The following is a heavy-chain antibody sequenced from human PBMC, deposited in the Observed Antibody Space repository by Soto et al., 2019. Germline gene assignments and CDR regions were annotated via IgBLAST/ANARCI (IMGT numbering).Heavy chain of an antibody. CDR3: AKQVTPHSSGWPDAFDI. CDR2: ISYDGSNK. Sequence: QVQLVESGGGVVQPGRSLRLSCAVSGFTFSSYGMHWVRQAPGKGLEWVAVISYDGSNKYYADSVKGRFTISRDNSKNTLHLQMNSLRAEDTAVYYCAKQVTPHSSGWPDAFDIWGQGTMLSVSS. D-gene: IGHD6-19*01. CDR1: GFTFSSYG. J-gene: IGHJ3*02. V-gene: IGHV3-30*18.